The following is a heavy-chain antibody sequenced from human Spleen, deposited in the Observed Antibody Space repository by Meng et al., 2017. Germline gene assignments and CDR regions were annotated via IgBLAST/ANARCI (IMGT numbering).Heavy chain of an antibody. CDR2: FSFNSRTI. Sequence: SLKISCAASGFTFDEYAMHWVRQAPGKGLEWVSGFSFNSRTIGYADSVKGRFTVSRDNDKNSLYLQMNSLRGEDTALYYCAKAHLTLVRGVMYYYGMDVWGQGTTVTVSS. CDR3: AKAHLTLVRGVMYYYGMDV. CDR1: GFTFDEYA. V-gene: IGHV3-9*01. D-gene: IGHD3-10*01. J-gene: IGHJ6*02.